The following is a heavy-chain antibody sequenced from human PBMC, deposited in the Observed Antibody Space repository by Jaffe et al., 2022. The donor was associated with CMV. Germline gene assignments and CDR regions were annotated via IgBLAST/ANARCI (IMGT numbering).Heavy chain of an antibody. J-gene: IGHJ2*01. Sequence: QVQLQESGPGLVKPSETLSLTCTVSGGSISGSYWTWIRQPPGKGLEWIACLHSNGSTNYHPSLKSRVTISADTSKNQFSLKLTSVTGADTAVYYCANGGVGSGSYGGYFYLWGRGTLVTVSS. D-gene: IGHD6-19*01. CDR3: ANGGVGSGSYGGYFYL. V-gene: IGHV4-59*01. CDR2: LHSNGST. CDR1: GGSISGSY.